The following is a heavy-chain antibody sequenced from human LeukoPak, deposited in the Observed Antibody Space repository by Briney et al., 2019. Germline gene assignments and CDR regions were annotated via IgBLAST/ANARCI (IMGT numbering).Heavy chain of an antibody. CDR3: AKDQGGYTYGSFDY. CDR1: GFSFNSHA. D-gene: IGHD5-18*01. CDR2: IDASGVNT. V-gene: IGHV3-23*01. Sequence: GGSLRLSCAASGFSFNSHAMNWVRQVPGKGLQWVSTIDASGVNTYYANSVEGRFTISRDNSKNTLYLQMNSLRAEDTAVYYCAKDQGGYTYGSFDYWGQGTLVTVSS. J-gene: IGHJ4*02.